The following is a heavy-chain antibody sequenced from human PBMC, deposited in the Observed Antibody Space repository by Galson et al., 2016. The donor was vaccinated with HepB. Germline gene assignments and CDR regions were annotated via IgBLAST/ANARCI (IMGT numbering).Heavy chain of an antibody. CDR1: GFTFSTFN. Sequence: SLRLSCADSGFTFSTFNMNWVRQAPGKGLAWVSSIRASSTNVYLAASVKGPFTISRANATNSLFLQINSLRAAETAVYYCAKGGRLVPYWYFDLWGRGTLISVSP. CDR2: IRASSTNV. CDR3: AKGGRLVPYWYFDL. D-gene: IGHD6-19*01. J-gene: IGHJ2*01. V-gene: IGHV3-21*01.